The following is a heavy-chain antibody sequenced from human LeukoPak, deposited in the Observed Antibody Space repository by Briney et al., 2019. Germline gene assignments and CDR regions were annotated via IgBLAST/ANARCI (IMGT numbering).Heavy chain of an antibody. CDR1: GFAFGDYA. CDR2: IRSKAYGGTI. D-gene: IGHD5-12*01. V-gene: IGHV3-49*04. CDR3: ARDHNSDYDLFDS. J-gene: IGHJ4*02. Sequence: GGSLRLSCTASGFAFGDYAMSWVRQAPGKGLEWVGFIRSKAYGGTIEYAASVKGRFTISRDDSKNIAYLRLNSLKTEDTAVYYCARDHNSDYDLFDSWGQGTLVTVSS.